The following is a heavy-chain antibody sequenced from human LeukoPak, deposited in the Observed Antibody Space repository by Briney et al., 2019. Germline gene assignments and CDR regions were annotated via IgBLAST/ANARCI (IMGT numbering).Heavy chain of an antibody. CDR2: INPNSGGT. D-gene: IGHD2-15*01. CDR1: GYTFTNYY. J-gene: IGHJ6*03. Sequence: GASVKVSCKASGYTFTNYYMHWVRQAPGQGLEWMGWINPNSGGTNYAQKFQGRVTMTRDTSISTPYMELSRLRSDDTAVYYCAREIEEVLLIYYIGVVVAATRLYYYYYYMDVGGKGTTVTVSS. V-gene: IGHV1-2*02. CDR3: AREIEEVLLIYYIGVVVAATRLYYYYYYMDV.